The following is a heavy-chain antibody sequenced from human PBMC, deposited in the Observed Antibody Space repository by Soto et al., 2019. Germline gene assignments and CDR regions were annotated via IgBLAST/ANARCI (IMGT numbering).Heavy chain of an antibody. V-gene: IGHV1-18*01. J-gene: IGHJ4*02. CDR1: GYTFTSYG. D-gene: IGHD3-22*01. Sequence: ASVNVSCKSSGYTFTSYGISWVRQSPGQGLEWMGWISAYNGNTNYAQKLQGRVTMTTDTSTSTAYMELRSLRSDDTAVYYCARRDYYDSRTDYWGQGTLVTVSS. CDR2: ISAYNGNT. CDR3: ARRDYYDSRTDY.